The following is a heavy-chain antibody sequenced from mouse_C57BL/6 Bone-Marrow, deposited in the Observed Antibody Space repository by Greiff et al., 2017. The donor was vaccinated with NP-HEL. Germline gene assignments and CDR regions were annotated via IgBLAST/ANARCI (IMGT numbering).Heavy chain of an antibody. J-gene: IGHJ4*01. D-gene: IGHD2-2*01. CDR3: ARCGLINYYAMDY. Sequence: EVQLQQPGAELVKPGASVKLSCTASGFNIKDYYMHWVKQRTEQGLEWIGRIDPEDGETKYAPKFQGKATLTADTSSNTAYLQLSSLTSEDTAVFYCARCGLINYYAMDYWGQGTAVTVSS. V-gene: IGHV14-2*01. CDR2: IDPEDGET. CDR1: GFNIKDYY.